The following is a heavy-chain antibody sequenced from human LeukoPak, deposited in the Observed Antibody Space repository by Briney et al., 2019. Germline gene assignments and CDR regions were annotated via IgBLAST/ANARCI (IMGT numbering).Heavy chain of an antibody. J-gene: IGHJ3*02. CDR1: GFTFSSYS. CDR2: ITRSNYI. CDR3: AGYASSGRRDAXDI. Sequence: GGSLRLSCAASGFTFSSYSMNWVRQAPGKGLEWVSSITRSNYIYYADSVKGRFTISRDNAKNSLYLQMNSLRAEDTAVYYCAGYASSGRRDAXDIXGQGTXVTVSS. D-gene: IGHD3-22*01. V-gene: IGHV3-21*06.